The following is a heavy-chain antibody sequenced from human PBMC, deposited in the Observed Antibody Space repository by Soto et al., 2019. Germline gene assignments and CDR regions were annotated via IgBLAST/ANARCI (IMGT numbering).Heavy chain of an antibody. J-gene: IGHJ4*02. CDR1: GYTFTDYY. CDR2: INPKSGGT. V-gene: IGHV1-2*02. CDR3: ASGGEGYYDSSGYDAPDY. D-gene: IGHD3-22*01. Sequence: ASVKVSCKASGYTFTDYYMHWVRQAPGQGLEWMGWINPKSGGTNYAQKFQGRVTMTRDASISTAYMELSRLRSDDTAVYYCASGGEGYYDSSGYDAPDYWGQGTLVTVSS.